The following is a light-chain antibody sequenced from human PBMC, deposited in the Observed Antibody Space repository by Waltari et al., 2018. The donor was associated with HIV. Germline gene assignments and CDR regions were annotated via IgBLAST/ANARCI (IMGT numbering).Light chain of an antibody. J-gene: IGKJ1*01. CDR3: QQYKSYPWT. Sequence: DIQMTQSPSTLSASVGDRVTITCRASQSIKSWLAWFQQKPRKAPKLLIYKASSLESGVPSRFSGSGSGTEFTLTISSLQPDDFATYYCQQYKSYPWTFGQGTKVEIK. V-gene: IGKV1-5*03. CDR1: QSIKSW. CDR2: KAS.